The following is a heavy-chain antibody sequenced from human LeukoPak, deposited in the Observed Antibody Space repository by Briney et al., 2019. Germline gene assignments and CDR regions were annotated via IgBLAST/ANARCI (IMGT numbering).Heavy chain of an antibody. CDR3: ARHHYDSRGFQLFDY. D-gene: IGHD3-22*01. J-gene: IGHJ4*02. V-gene: IGHV3-7*01. CDR1: GFPFSTYW. CDR2: IKQDGSEK. Sequence: GGSLRLSCAASGFPFSTYWMSWVSQAPGKGLEWVANIKQDGSEKYYVDSVKGRFTISRDNAKNSLYLQMKSLRAEDTAVYYCARHHYDSRGFQLFDYWGQGTLVTVSS.